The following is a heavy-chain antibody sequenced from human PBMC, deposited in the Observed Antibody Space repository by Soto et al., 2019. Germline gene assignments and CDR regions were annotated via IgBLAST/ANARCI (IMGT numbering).Heavy chain of an antibody. V-gene: IGHV1-69*02. Sequence: QVQLVQSGAEVKKPGSSVKVSCKASGGTFSSYTISWVRQAPGQGLEWMGRIIPILGIANYAQKFQGRVTITADKSTSTAYMELSSLRSEDTAVYYCASNLWASCWDFDYWGQGTLVTVSS. J-gene: IGHJ4*02. CDR2: IIPILGIA. CDR1: GGTFSSYT. CDR3: ASNLWASCWDFDY. D-gene: IGHD6-19*01.